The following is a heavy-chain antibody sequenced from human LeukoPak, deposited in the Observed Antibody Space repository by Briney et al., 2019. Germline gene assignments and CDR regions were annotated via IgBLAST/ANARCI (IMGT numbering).Heavy chain of an antibody. Sequence: SSETLSLTCTVSGYSISSGYYWGWIRQPPGKGLEWIGSIYHSGSTYYNPSLKSRVTISVDTFKNQFSLKLSSVTAADTAVYYCARENIYYDSSGYPHIQGGFDPWGQGTLVTVSS. CDR3: ARENIYYDSSGYPHIQGGFDP. D-gene: IGHD3-22*01. CDR2: IYHSGST. V-gene: IGHV4-38-2*02. CDR1: GYSISSGYY. J-gene: IGHJ5*02.